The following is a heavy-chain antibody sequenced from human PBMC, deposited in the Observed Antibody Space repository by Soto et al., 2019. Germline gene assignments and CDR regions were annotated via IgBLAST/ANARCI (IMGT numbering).Heavy chain of an antibody. CDR1: GGSISSGGYY. D-gene: IGHD2-2*01. J-gene: IGHJ3*02. V-gene: IGHV4-31*03. CDR3: ASYQQSYDFDI. CDR2: IFYSGRT. Sequence: QVQLQESGPGLVKPSQTLSLTCTVSGGSISSGGYYWSWIRQHPGKGLEWIGYIFYSGRTYYNQTLKSRVTISVDTSKNQFSLKLSSVTAADTAVYYCASYQQSYDFDIWGQGTMVTVSS.